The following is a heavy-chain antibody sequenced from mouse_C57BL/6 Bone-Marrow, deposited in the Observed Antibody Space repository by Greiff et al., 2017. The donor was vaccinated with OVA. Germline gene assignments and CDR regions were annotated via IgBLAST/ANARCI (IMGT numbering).Heavy chain of an antibody. CDR3: ARQGLLYAMDY. D-gene: IGHD1-1*02. V-gene: IGHV5-6*01. CDR1: GFTFSSYG. J-gene: IGHJ4*01. CDR2: ISSGGSYT. Sequence: EVQLQQSGGDLVKPGGSLKLSCAASGFTFSSYGMSWVRQTPDKRLEWVATISSGGSYTYYPDSVKGRFTISRDNAKNTLYLQMSSLKSEDTAMYYCARQGLLYAMDYWGQGTSVTVSS.